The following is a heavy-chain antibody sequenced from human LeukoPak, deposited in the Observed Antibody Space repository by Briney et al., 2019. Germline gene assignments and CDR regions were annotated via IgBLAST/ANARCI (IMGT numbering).Heavy chain of an antibody. V-gene: IGHV1-2*02. D-gene: IGHD2-21*01. CDR1: GYTFTGYY. CDR2: INPNSGGT. Sequence: ASVRVSCKASGYTFTGYYMHWVRQAPGQGLEWMGWINPNSGGTNYAQKFQGRVTMTRDTSISTAYMELSRLRSDDTAVYYCTRSVVIAPFDYWGQGTLVTVSS. J-gene: IGHJ4*02. CDR3: TRSVVIAPFDY.